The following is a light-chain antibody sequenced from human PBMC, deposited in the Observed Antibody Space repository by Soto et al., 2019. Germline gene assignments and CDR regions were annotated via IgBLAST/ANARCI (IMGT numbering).Light chain of an antibody. CDR1: QGIRNF. CDR2: AAS. V-gene: IGKV1-27*01. CDR3: QKYSSVPV. Sequence: DLQMTQSPTSLSASVGDGVTITCRASQGIRNFVAWYQQKPGKAPKLLIYAASTLQSGVPSRFSGSGSGTDFTLTINSLQPEDVATYSCQKYSSVPVFGPGTKVEIK. J-gene: IGKJ3*01.